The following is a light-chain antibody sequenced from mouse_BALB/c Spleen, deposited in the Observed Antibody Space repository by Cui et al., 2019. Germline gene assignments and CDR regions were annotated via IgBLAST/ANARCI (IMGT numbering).Light chain of an antibody. CDR1: ENVGTY. CDR3: GQSYSYPYT. CDR2: GAS. V-gene: IGKV6-20*01. J-gene: IGKJ2*01. Sequence: NIVMTQSPKSMSMSVGERVTLSCKASENVGTYVSWYQQKPEQYPKLLIYGASNRYTGVPDRFTGSGSATDFTLTISSVQAEDLADYHCGQSYSYPYTFGGGTKLEIK.